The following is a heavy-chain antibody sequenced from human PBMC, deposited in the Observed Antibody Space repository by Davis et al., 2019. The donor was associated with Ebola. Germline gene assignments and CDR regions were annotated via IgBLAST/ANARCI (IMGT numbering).Heavy chain of an antibody. D-gene: IGHD3-9*01. CDR1: GGSISPYY. Sequence: SETLSLTCTVSGGSISPYYWSWIRQPPGRGLDWIGYIYNSGNTNYKPSLKSRVTISVDTSKNQFSLKLSSVTAADTAVYYCARGALRYFDWLLYAPDAFDIWGQGTMVTVSS. V-gene: IGHV4-59*12. CDR2: IYNSGNT. CDR3: ARGALRYFDWLLYAPDAFDI. J-gene: IGHJ3*02.